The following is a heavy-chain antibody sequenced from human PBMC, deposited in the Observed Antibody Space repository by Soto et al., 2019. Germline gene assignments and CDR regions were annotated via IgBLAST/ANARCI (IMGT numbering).Heavy chain of an antibody. CDR2: IYTSGST. Sequence: PSETLFLTCTVSGGSISSYYWSWIRQPAGKGLEWIGRIYTSGSTNYNPSLKSRVTMSVDTSKNQFSLKLSSVTAADTAVYYCARDQISGWYPAPYYYYGMDVWGQGTTVTVSS. D-gene: IGHD6-19*01. J-gene: IGHJ6*02. CDR1: GGSISSYY. V-gene: IGHV4-4*07. CDR3: ARDQISGWYPAPYYYYGMDV.